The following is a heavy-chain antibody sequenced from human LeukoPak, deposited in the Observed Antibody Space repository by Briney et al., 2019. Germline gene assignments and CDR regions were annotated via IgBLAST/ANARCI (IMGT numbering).Heavy chain of an antibody. J-gene: IGHJ4*02. CDR3: AKDADTAMAH. V-gene: IGHV3-9*01. Sequence: GGSLRLSCAASGFTFDDYAMHWVRQAPGKGLERVSGISWNSGSIGYADSVKGRFTISRDNAKNSLYLQMNSLRAEDTALYYCAKDADTAMAHWGQGTLVTVSS. CDR2: ISWNSGSI. D-gene: IGHD5-18*01. CDR1: GFTFDDYA.